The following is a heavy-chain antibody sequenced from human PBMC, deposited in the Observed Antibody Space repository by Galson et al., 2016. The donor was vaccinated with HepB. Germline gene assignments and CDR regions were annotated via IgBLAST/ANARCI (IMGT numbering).Heavy chain of an antibody. CDR1: GYTFSSYA. CDR3: ATTYGPGVTNWFDP. D-gene: IGHD3-10*01. J-gene: IGHJ5*02. V-gene: IGHV1-3*04. Sequence: SVKVSCKASGYTFSSYAIHWVRQAPGQRLEWMGWINTAKGNTHYSQKFQGRVTITRDTFASTAYMELSSLRSEDTAVYYCATTYGPGVTNWFDPWGQGTLVTVSS. CDR2: INTAKGNT.